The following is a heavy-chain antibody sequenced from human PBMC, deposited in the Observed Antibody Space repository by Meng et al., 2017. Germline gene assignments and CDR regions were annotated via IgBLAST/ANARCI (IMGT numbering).Heavy chain of an antibody. J-gene: IGHJ6*02. Sequence: ASVKVSCKASGYTFTGYYMHWVRQAPGQGLEWMGRINPNSGGTNYAQKLQGRVTMTRNTSISTAYIELSRLRSDDTAVYYWASNIPHRWDIVVVPAAEVPYYYYGMDVWGQATTVTVSS. CDR2: INPNSGGT. CDR1: GYTFTGYY. V-gene: IGHV1-2*06. CDR3: ASNIPHRWDIVVVPAAEVPYYYYGMDV. D-gene: IGHD2-2*01.